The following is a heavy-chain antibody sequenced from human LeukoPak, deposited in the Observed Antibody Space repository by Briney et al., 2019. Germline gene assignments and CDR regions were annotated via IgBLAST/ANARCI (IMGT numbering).Heavy chain of an antibody. CDR1: GYTFTGYY. J-gene: IGHJ4*02. Sequence: ASVKVSCKASGYTFTGYYMHWVRQAPGQGLEWMGWINPNSGGTNYAQKFQGRVTMTRDTSISTAYMELSRLRSDDTAVYYCARGPAKRTMIVEYYFDYWGQGTLVTVSS. V-gene: IGHV1-2*02. D-gene: IGHD3-22*01. CDR2: INPNSGGT. CDR3: ARGPAKRTMIVEYYFDY.